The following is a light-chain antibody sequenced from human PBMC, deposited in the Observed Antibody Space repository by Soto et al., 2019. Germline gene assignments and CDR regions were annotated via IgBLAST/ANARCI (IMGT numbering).Light chain of an antibody. CDR3: QQYGSSPYT. CDR1: QSVSSSY. V-gene: IGKV3-20*01. Sequence: EIVLMQSPGTLSLSPGERATLSCRASQSVSSSYLAWYQQKPGQAPRLLIYGASSRATGIPDRFSGSGSVTDFTLTISRLEPEDFAVYYGQQYGSSPYTFGQGTKLEIK. CDR2: GAS. J-gene: IGKJ2*01.